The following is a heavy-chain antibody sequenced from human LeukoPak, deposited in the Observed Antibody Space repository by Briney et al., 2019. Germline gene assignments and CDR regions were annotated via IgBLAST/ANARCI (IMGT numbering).Heavy chain of an antibody. D-gene: IGHD3-16*01. CDR3: ARDNDSRDPPHFDY. CDR2: IYHSGST. CDR1: GGSISSSNW. Sequence: SGTLSLTCAVSGGSISSSNWWSWIRQPPGKGLEWIGEIYHSGSTNYNPSLKSRVTISVDKSKTQLSLKLSSVTAADTAVYYCARDNDSRDPPHFDYWGQGTLVTVSA. V-gene: IGHV4-4*02. J-gene: IGHJ4*02.